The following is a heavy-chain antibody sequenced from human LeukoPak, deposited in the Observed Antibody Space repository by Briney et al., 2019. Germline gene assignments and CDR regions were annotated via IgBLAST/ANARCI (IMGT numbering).Heavy chain of an antibody. CDR2: INQDGSKE. D-gene: IGHD3-22*01. J-gene: IGHJ4*02. Sequence: PGGSLRLSCAASGFTFSNYWMTWVRQAPGKGLEWVANINQDGSKEYYMDSVKARFTISRDNAKNSLYLQMNSLRAEDTAVYYCARGSNDLVVVDYWGQGTLVTVSS. V-gene: IGHV3-7*01. CDR3: ARGSNDLVVVDY. CDR1: GFTFSNYW.